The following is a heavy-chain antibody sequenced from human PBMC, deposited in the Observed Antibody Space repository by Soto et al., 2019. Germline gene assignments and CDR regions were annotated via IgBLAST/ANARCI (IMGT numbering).Heavy chain of an antibody. CDR1: GFTVSSSY. Sequence: EVQLVESGGGLVQPGGSLRLSCAASGFTVSSSYMSYVRQAPGKGLEWVSVIYSGGSTFYADSVKGRFTISRHDSNNTLYLQMNSLRAEDTAVSYCASGWRVDAFDIWGQGTMVTVSS. CDR2: IYSGGST. J-gene: IGHJ3*02. CDR3: ASGWRVDAFDI. V-gene: IGHV3-53*04. D-gene: IGHD3-3*01.